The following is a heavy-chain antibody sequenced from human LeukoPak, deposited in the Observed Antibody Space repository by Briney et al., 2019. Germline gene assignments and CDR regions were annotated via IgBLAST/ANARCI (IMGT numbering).Heavy chain of an antibody. J-gene: IGHJ4*02. V-gene: IGHV1-46*01. CDR1: GYTFTSYY. CDR2: INPSGGST. Sequence: ASVKVSCKASGYTFTSYYMHWVRPAPGQGLDWMEIINPSGGSTSYAQKFQGRVTMTRDTSTSTVYMELSSLRSGDTAVYYCAREYSSSSCDYWGQGTLVTVSS. D-gene: IGHD6-6*01. CDR3: AREYSSSSCDY.